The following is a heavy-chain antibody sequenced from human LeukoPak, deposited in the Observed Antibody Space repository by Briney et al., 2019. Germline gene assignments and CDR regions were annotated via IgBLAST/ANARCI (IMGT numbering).Heavy chain of an antibody. V-gene: IGHV3-9*01. CDR1: GFTFDDYA. CDR2: ISWNSGSI. Sequence: PGRSLRLSCAASGFTFDDYAMHWVWQAPGKGLEWVSGISWNSGSIGYADSVKGRFTISRDNAKNSLYLQMNSLRAEDTALYYCVSGSYYNLGGHFDYWGQGTLVTVSS. CDR3: VSGSYYNLGGHFDY. D-gene: IGHD3-10*01. J-gene: IGHJ4*02.